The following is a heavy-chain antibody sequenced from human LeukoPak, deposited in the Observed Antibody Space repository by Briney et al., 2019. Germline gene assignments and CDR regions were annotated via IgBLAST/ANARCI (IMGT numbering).Heavy chain of an antibody. Sequence: SSETLSLTCTVSGGSISSYYWSWIRQPAGKGLEWIGRIYTSGSTNYNPSLKSRVTISGDTSKNQFSLRLSSVTAADTAVYYCARASYSYDINGWVPFDYWGQGTLVTVSS. CDR1: GGSISSYY. D-gene: IGHD3-22*01. V-gene: IGHV4-4*07. CDR3: ARASYSYDINGWVPFDY. J-gene: IGHJ4*02. CDR2: IYTSGST.